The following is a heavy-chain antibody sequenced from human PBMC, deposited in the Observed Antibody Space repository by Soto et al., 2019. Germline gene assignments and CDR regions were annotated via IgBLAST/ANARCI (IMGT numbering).Heavy chain of an antibody. CDR1: GFTFSSYA. V-gene: IGHV3-23*01. Sequence: PGGSLRLSCAASGFTFSSYAMSWVRQAPGKGLEWVSVISGSDDSTYYADSVKGRFTISRDNSKNTLYLQMNSLRAEDTAVYYCAKDKVPVVVTAPFDYWGQGTLVTVSS. CDR2: ISGSDDST. CDR3: AKDKVPVVVTAPFDY. D-gene: IGHD2-21*02. J-gene: IGHJ4*02.